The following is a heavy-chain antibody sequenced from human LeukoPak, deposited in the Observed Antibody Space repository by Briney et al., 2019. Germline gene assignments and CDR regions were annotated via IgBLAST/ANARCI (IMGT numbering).Heavy chain of an antibody. V-gene: IGHV3-23*01. D-gene: IGHD3-22*01. J-gene: IGHJ4*02. Sequence: PGGSLRLSCAASGFTFSNYAMSWVRQAPGKGLEWVSAISSSGTSTYYADSVKGRFTISRDNSKNTLYLQMNSLRAEDTAVYYCARGLLTRSSGYPYFDTWGQGTLVTVSS. CDR2: ISSSGTST. CDR1: GFTFSNYA. CDR3: ARGLLTRSSGYPYFDT.